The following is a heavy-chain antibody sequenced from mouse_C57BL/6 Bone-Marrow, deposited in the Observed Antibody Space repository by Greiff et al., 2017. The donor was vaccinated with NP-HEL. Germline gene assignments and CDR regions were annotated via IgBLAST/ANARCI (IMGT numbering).Heavy chain of an antibody. V-gene: IGHV1-80*01. D-gene: IGHD4-1*01. CDR1: GYAFSSYW. J-gene: IGHJ1*03. Sequence: QVQLQQSGAELVKPGASVKISCKASGYAFSSYWMNWVKQRPGKGLEWIGQIYPGDGDTNYNGKFKGKATLTADKSSSTAYMQLSSLTSEDSAVYFCARKAANWDVCWYFDVWGTGTTVTVSS. CDR3: ARKAANWDVCWYFDV. CDR2: IYPGDGDT.